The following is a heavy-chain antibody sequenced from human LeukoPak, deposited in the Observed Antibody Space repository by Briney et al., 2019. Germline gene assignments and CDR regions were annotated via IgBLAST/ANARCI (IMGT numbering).Heavy chain of an antibody. CDR3: ARETLNEGSPSQNWFDP. V-gene: IGHV1-18*01. Sequence: ASVKVSCKASGYTFTSYGISWVRQAPGQGLEWMGWISAYNGNTNYAQKLQGRVTMTTDTSTSTAYMELRSLRSDDTAVYYCARETLNEGSPSQNWFDPWGQGTLVTVSS. J-gene: IGHJ5*02. CDR1: GYTFTSYG. CDR2: ISAYNGNT.